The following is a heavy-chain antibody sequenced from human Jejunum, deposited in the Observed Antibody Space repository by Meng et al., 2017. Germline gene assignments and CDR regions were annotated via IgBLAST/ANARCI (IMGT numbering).Heavy chain of an antibody. CDR3: ARDGVAAAADY. Sequence: GGSLRLSCAASGFTFSRDWMTWVRQAPGKGREWLANIRQDGSEKYYVDSVKGRSTISRDNAKNSLYLQMNSLTTEDTAVYYCARDGVAAAADYWGQGTLVTVSS. J-gene: IGHJ4*02. V-gene: IGHV3-7*01. CDR2: IRQDGSEK. CDR1: GFTFSRDW. D-gene: IGHD6-13*01.